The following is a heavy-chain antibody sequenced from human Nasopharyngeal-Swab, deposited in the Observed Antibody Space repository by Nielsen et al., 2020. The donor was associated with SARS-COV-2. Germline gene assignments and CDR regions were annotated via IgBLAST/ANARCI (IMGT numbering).Heavy chain of an antibody. CDR3: TTDLHDYGDYDY. CDR2: IKSKTDGGTT. CDR1: GFTFSNAW. J-gene: IGHJ4*02. D-gene: IGHD4-17*01. V-gene: IGHV3-15*01. Sequence: GESLKISCAASGFTFSNAWMSWVRQAPGKGLEWVGRIKSKTDGGTTDYAAPVKGGFTISRDDSKTTLYLQMNSLKTEDTAVYYCTTDLHDYGDYDYWGQGTLVTVSS.